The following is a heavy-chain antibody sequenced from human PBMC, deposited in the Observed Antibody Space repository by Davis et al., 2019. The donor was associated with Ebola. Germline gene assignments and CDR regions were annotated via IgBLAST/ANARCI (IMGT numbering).Heavy chain of an antibody. Sequence: GSLRLSCTVSGGSIYYWGWIRQPPGKGLEWIGSIYHSGSTYYNPSLESRVAISVDTSKNQFSLSLTSVSAADTAVYYCATLDYYDSPNTWGQGALVTVSS. J-gene: IGHJ5*02. D-gene: IGHD3-22*01. CDR1: GGSIYY. CDR2: IYHSGST. CDR3: ATLDYYDSPNT. V-gene: IGHV4-39*01.